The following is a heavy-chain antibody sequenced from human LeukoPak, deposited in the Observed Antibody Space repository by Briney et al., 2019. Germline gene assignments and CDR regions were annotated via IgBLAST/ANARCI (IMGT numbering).Heavy chain of an antibody. CDR3: ARRGVPAARALCMDV. CDR2: ISSSSSTI. CDR1: GFTFSSYS. Sequence: GGSLRLSCAASGFTFSSYSMNWVRQAPGKGLEWVSYISSSSSTIYYADSVKGRFTISRDNAKNSLYLQMNSLRAEDTAVYYCARRGVPAARALCMDVWGKGTTVTVS. D-gene: IGHD2-2*01. J-gene: IGHJ6*03. V-gene: IGHV3-48*04.